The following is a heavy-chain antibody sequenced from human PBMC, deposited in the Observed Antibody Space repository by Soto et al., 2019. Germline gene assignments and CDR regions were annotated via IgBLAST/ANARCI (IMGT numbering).Heavy chain of an antibody. J-gene: IGHJ4*02. CDR2: IGVTAGST. CDR3: AKVMYTWNDVAAFDS. V-gene: IGHV3-23*01. CDR1: RFNFSNFA. Sequence: AHLSESGGGLQQPGGSLKLSCEASRFNFSNFAMSWVRQAPGKGLEWISTIGVTAGSTYYTDSVRGRFTISRDNSKNTLYLEMNSLRAEDTALYYCAKVMYTWNDVAAFDSWGQGTLVAVSS. D-gene: IGHD1-1*01.